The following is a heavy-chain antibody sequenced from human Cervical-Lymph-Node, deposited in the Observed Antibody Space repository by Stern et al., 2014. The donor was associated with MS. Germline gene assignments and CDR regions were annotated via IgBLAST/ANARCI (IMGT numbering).Heavy chain of an antibody. V-gene: IGHV3-21*01. J-gene: IGHJ4*02. CDR3: LRDGGDY. D-gene: IGHD3-16*01. Sequence: EVQLVESGGGLVKPGGSLRLSCAASGFTFRTHAVNWVRQAPGQGLEWVSSLSSSSSYIYYADSVKGRFAISRDNARNSLYLQMNSLRVDDTAVYYCLRDGGDYWGQGTLVTVSS. CDR1: GFTFRTHA. CDR2: LSSSSSYI.